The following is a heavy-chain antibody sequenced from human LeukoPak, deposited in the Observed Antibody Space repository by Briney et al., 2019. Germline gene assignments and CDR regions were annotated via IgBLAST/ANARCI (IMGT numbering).Heavy chain of an antibody. J-gene: IGHJ4*02. D-gene: IGHD3-10*01. V-gene: IGHV3-43D*03. CDR3: VKDTSPTYYGYFDS. Sequence: GASLTLSCEPSGFVFDDYAMHWIRQAPGRGLEWVSVISWSGGTSYADSVKGRFTVSRDNTKNSLFLHMNSLRPNDTALYYCVKDTSPTYYGYFDSWGQGTLVTVSS. CDR2: ISWSGGT. CDR1: GFVFDDYA.